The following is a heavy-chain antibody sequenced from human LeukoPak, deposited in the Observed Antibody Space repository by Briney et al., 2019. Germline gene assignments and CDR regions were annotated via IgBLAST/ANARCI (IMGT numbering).Heavy chain of an antibody. Sequence: GGSLRLSCAASGFTFSSYAMIWVRQAPGKGLEWVSAISGSGGSTYYADSVKGRFTISRDNSKNTLYLQMNSLRAEDTAVYYCAKAPGGSYCSSCGYWGQGTLVTVSS. CDR1: GFTFSSYA. D-gene: IGHD6-6*01. J-gene: IGHJ4*02. CDR3: AKAPGGSYCSSCGY. V-gene: IGHV3-23*01. CDR2: ISGSGGST.